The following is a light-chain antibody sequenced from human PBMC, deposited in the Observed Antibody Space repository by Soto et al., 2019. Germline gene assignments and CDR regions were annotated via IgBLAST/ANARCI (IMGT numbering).Light chain of an antibody. CDR1: QDIAAY. Sequence: IHVTQSPSSVSASVGYRVTITCRASQDIAAYLAWYQHKKGRTPEVLIHGASRLQSGVPARFSGSGYGTDFNLSINSLQTEDFATYYCQQAYSFPITFGQGTRLEIK. J-gene: IGKJ5*01. V-gene: IGKV1D-12*01. CDR3: QQAYSFPIT. CDR2: GAS.